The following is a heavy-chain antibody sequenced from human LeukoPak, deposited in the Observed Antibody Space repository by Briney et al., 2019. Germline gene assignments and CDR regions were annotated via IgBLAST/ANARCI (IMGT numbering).Heavy chain of an antibody. V-gene: IGHV3-74*01. CDR2: MNSDGSVR. CDR1: GFTFSSSW. D-gene: IGHD6-13*01. CDR3: ARPFYTSSRFAL. J-gene: IGHJ3*01. Sequence: GGSLRLSCTASGFTFSSSWMHWVRQVPGKGLLGVSRMNSDGSVRTYADSVKDRFTISRDNAKNTLYLQMNSLRAEDTAVYYCARPFYTSSRFALWGQGTMVTVSS.